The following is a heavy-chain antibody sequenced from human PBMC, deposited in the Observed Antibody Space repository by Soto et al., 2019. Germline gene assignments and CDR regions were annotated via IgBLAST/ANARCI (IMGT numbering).Heavy chain of an antibody. J-gene: IGHJ6*04. CDR3: ARCLASYYDFWSGYYPYGMDV. Sequence: SGPTLVNPTQTLTLTCTFSGFSLSTSGMCVSWIRQPPGKALEWLARIDWDDDKYYSTSLKTRLTISKDTSKNQVVLTMTNMDPVDTATYYCARCLASYYDFWSGYYPYGMDVWGKGTTVTVSS. CDR2: IDWDDDK. V-gene: IGHV2-70*11. CDR1: GFSLSTSGMC. D-gene: IGHD3-3*01.